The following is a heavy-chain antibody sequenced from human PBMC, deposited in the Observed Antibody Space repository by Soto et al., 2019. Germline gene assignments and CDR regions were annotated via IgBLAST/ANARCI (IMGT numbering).Heavy chain of an antibody. CDR1: GFTFSTYA. CDR2: ISGGRSGT. D-gene: IGHD2-2*01. CDR3: AKGSLGYCSGAICYFVDF. V-gene: IGHV3-23*01. Sequence: EVQLLESGGGLVQPGGSLRLSCAASGFTFSTYAMSWVRQAPGKGLEGVSAISGGRSGTYYADSVRGRFTLSRDDSTNTLYLQMNSLRAEDTAIYYCAKGSLGYCSGAICYFVDFWGQGTLVTVSS. J-gene: IGHJ4*02.